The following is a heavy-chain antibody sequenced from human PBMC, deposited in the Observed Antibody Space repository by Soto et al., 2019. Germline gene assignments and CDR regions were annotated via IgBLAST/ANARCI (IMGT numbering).Heavy chain of an antibody. CDR2: INPNSGGT. CDR3: ARDYYDILTGYLGAYNWYDP. D-gene: IGHD3-9*01. V-gene: IGHV1-2*04. J-gene: IGHJ5*02. Sequence: ASVKVSCKASGYTFTGYYMHWVRQAPGQGLEWMGWINPNSGGTNYAQKFQGWVTMTRDTSISTAYMELSRLRSGDTAVYYCARDYYDILTGYLGAYNWYDPWGQGTLVTVSS. CDR1: GYTFTGYY.